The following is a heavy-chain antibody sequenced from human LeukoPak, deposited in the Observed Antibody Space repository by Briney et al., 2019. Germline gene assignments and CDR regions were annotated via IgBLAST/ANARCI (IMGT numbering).Heavy chain of an antibody. J-gene: IGHJ4*02. CDR2: IYYSGST. CDR3: ARQNMAAAGQALDY. V-gene: IGHV4-39*01. D-gene: IGHD6-25*01. CDR1: GGSISSSSYY. Sequence: SETLSLTCTVSGGSISSSSYYWGWIRQPPGKGLEWIGSIYYSGSTYYNPSLKSRVTISVDTSRNQFSLNLTSVTAADTAVYYCARQNMAAAGQALDYWGQGTLVTVSS.